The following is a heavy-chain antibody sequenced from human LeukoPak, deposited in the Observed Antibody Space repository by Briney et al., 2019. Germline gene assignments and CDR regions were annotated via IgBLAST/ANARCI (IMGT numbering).Heavy chain of an antibody. CDR2: INHSGST. CDR3: ARGGWGTDH. Sequence: SQTLSLTCTVSGGSISSGGYYWSWIRQPPGKGLEWIGEINHSGSTNYNPSLKSRVTISVDTSKNQFSLKLSSVTAADTAVYYCARGGWGTDHWGQGTLVTVSS. CDR1: GGSISSGGYY. V-gene: IGHV4-30-2*01. J-gene: IGHJ4*02. D-gene: IGHD3-16*01.